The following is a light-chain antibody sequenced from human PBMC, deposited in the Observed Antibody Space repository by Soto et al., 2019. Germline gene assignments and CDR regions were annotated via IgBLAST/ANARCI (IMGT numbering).Light chain of an antibody. J-gene: IGLJ2*01. CDR3: SSFTGSSPLRV. V-gene: IGLV2-14*03. Sequence: QSALTQPASVSGSPGQSITISCTGTSSDIGAYNYVSWYQQHPGKAPKLMIFDVSNRPSGVSDRFSGSKSGNTASLTISGLQSEDEADYYCSSFTGSSPLRVFGGGTKLTVL. CDR1: SSDIGAYNY. CDR2: DVS.